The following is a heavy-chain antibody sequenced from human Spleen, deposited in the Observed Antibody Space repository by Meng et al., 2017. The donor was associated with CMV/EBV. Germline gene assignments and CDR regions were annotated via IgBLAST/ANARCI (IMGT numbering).Heavy chain of an antibody. CDR2: INGGGADI. CDR1: GFTLSTYY. CDR3: ARDPRNQGFDP. Sequence: SCAASGFTLSTYYMTWVRQVPGKGLEWFSYINGGGADIYYADSVKGRFTSSRDSANNSLYLQRNSLRAEDTAIYCCARDPRNQGFDPWGQGTLVTVSS. J-gene: IGHJ5*02. V-gene: IGHV3-11*01.